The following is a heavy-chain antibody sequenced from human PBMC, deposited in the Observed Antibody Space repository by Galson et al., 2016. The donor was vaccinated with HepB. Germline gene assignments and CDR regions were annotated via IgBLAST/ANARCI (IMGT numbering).Heavy chain of an antibody. CDR1: GFSVSGKY. CDR2: IFSGDAT. Sequence: SLRLSCAASGFSVSGKYMSWARQAPGKGLKWVSAIFSGDATLYRDTVKGRFTISRDTSKNTLYLQMNNLRAEDTARYYCEGYSDPFDIWGQGTMVTVSS. D-gene: IGHD3-22*01. CDR3: EGYSDPFDI. J-gene: IGHJ3*02. V-gene: IGHV3-53*01.